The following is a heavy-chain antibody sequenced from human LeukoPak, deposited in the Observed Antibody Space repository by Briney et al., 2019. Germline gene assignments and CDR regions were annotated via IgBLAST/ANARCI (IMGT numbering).Heavy chain of an antibody. CDR1: GFSFNSYW. V-gene: IGHV3-7*01. CDR2: IKQDGSEK. CDR3: AKGAWHFDL. Sequence: GGSLRLSCVASGFSFNSYWMRWVRQAPGKGLEWVANIKQDGSEKSYVGSVKGRFTISRDNAKNSLYLQMSSLRAADTAVYFCAKGAWHFDLWGRGTLVSVSS. J-gene: IGHJ2*01.